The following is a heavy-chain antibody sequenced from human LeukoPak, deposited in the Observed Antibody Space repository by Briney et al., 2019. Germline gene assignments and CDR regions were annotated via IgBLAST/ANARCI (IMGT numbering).Heavy chain of an antibody. CDR1: GFNFNNYW. CDR3: VREDTPATANY. CDR2: ISGGGDIT. V-gene: IGHV3-23*01. J-gene: IGHJ4*02. Sequence: GGSLRLSCAASGFNFNNYWMSWLRQTAGKGLEWVSAISGGGDITYYADSVKGRFTISRDNSKDTLFLQMHSLRPGDTAVYYCVREDTPATANYWGQGTLVTISS. D-gene: IGHD2-21*02.